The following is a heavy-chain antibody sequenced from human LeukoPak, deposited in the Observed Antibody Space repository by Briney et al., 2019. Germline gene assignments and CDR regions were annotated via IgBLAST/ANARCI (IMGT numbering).Heavy chain of an antibody. J-gene: IGHJ6*02. Sequence: PGGSLRLSCAASGFTFSSYEMNWVRQAPGKGLEWVSYISSSGSTIYYADSVKGRFTISRDDASNSLYLQMNSLRAEDTAAYYCARDSRGYSGYDHGYYGMDVWGQGTTVTVSS. CDR1: GFTFSSYE. D-gene: IGHD5-12*01. CDR2: ISSSGSTI. CDR3: ARDSRGYSGYDHGYYGMDV. V-gene: IGHV3-48*03.